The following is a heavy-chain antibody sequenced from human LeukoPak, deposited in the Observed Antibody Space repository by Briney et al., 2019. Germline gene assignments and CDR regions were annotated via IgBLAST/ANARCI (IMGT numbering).Heavy chain of an antibody. CDR1: GFAISDYS. V-gene: IGHV3-48*01. J-gene: IGHJ4*02. D-gene: IGHD2-21*02. CDR2: ISSSSNKV. Sequence: GGSLRLSCAASGFAISDYSMNWVRQVPGKGLEWVSYISSSSNKVYYADSVKGRFTISRDNARNSLFLQMNSLRADDTAVYYCARNFYCGGDCAISYFDYWGQGTLVTVSS. CDR3: ARNFYCGGDCAISYFDY.